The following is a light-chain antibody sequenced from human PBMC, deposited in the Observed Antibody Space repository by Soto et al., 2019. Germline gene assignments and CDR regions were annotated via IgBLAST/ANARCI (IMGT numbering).Light chain of an antibody. Sequence: AIQMTQSPSSLYASVGHRVTITCRASQVIRNDLGWYQQKPGKAPKLLSYAASSLQREVPSRFSRSVSGTDFTLTISSLQPEDFATYFCLQHYKFRWTFGQDTKVQIK. CDR3: LQHYKFRWT. CDR1: QVIRND. J-gene: IGKJ1*01. V-gene: IGKV1-6*01. CDR2: AAS.